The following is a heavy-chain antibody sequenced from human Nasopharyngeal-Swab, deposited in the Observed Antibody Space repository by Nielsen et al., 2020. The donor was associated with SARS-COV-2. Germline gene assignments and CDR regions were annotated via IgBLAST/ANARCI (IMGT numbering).Heavy chain of an antibody. CDR2: TYYRSKWYN. Sequence: WIRQSPSRGLEWLGRTYYRSKWYNDYAVSVKSRITINPDTSKNQFSLQLNSVTPEGTAVYYCAREGGLGDPDAFDIWGQGTMVTVSS. CDR3: AREGGLGDPDAFDI. V-gene: IGHV6-1*01. D-gene: IGHD3-16*01. J-gene: IGHJ3*02.